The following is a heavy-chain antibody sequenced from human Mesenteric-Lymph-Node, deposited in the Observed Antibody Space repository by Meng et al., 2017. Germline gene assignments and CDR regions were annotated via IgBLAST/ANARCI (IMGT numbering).Heavy chain of an antibody. D-gene: IGHD3-22*01. Sequence: SVKVSCKASGFTFSSYAISWVRQAPGQGLEWMGGIIPIFGTANYAQKFQGRVTITADKSTSTAYMELSSLRSEDTAVYYCARDSSPYYYDSSGYAFDIWGQGTMVTVSS. CDR1: GFTFSSYA. J-gene: IGHJ3*02. V-gene: IGHV1-69*06. CDR3: ARDSSPYYYDSSGYAFDI. CDR2: IIPIFGTA.